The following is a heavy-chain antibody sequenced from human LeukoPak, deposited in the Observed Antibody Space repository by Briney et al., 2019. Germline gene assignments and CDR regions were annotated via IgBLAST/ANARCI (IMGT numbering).Heavy chain of an antibody. CDR2: IYYSGST. D-gene: IGHD1-1*01. Sequence: KASETLSLTCTVSGGSISSSSYYWGWIRQPPGKGLEWIGSIYYSGSTYYNPSLKSRVTISVDTSKNQFSLKLSSVTAADTAVYYCASSLEENWFDPWGQGTLVTVSS. CDR3: ASSLEENWFDP. V-gene: IGHV4-39*07. J-gene: IGHJ5*02. CDR1: GGSISSSSYY.